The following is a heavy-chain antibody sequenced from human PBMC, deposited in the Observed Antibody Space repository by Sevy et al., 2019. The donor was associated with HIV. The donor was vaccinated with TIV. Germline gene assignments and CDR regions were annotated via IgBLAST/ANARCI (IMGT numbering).Heavy chain of an antibody. CDR1: GFTFSNYS. CDR2: ITSGGSYI. D-gene: IGHD1-26*01. V-gene: IGHV3-21*01. Sequence: GGSLRLSCVASGFTFSNYSMNWVRQAPGKGLGWVSSITSGGSYIYYADSVKGRFTISRDNAKNSVYLQMNSLRAEDTAVYFCARGATKTGSYSGAYWGQGTLVTVSS. J-gene: IGHJ4*02. CDR3: ARGATKTGSYSGAY.